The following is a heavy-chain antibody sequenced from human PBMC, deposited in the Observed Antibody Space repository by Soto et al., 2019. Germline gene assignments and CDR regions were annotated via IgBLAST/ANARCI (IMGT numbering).Heavy chain of an antibody. Sequence: GESLKISCKGSGYSFTTHWIGWVRQMPGKGLEWMGVIYPGDSDTRYSPSFQGQVTISADNSITTAYLQWSSLKASDTAMYYCARRSNDHYGMDVWGQGTTVTVYS. CDR3: ARRSNDHYGMDV. V-gene: IGHV5-51*01. J-gene: IGHJ6*02. D-gene: IGHD1-1*01. CDR1: GYSFTTHW. CDR2: IYPGDSDT.